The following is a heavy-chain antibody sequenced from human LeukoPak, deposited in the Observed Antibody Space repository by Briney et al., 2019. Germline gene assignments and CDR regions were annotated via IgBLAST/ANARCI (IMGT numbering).Heavy chain of an antibody. J-gene: IGHJ6*03. CDR3: ARGGGLGYYYYYMDF. CDR1: GGSISSYY. V-gene: IGHV4-59*01. Sequence: SSETLSLTCTVSGGSISSYYWSWIRQPPGKGLEWIGYIYYSGSTNYNPSLTSRVTISVDTSNNQFSLKLSSVTAADTAVYYSARGGGLGYYYYYMDFWGKGTTVTISS. CDR2: IYYSGST. D-gene: IGHD3/OR15-3a*01.